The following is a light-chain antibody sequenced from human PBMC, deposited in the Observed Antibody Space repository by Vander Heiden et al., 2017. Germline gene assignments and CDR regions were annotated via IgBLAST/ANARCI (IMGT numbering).Light chain of an antibody. V-gene: IGKV3-11*01. CDR3: QQRSNWPST. CDR2: DAS. CDR1: KSVSSY. Sequence: EIVLTQSPATLSLSPGESATLPCGASKSVSSYLAWYQQKPGQAPRLLIYDASNRATGIPARFSGSGSGTDFTLTISSLEPEDFAVYYCQQRSNWPSTFGQGTRLEIK. J-gene: IGKJ5*01.